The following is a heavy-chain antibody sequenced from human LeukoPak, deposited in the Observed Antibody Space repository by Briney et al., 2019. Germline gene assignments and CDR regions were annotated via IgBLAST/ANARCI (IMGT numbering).Heavy chain of an antibody. CDR3: AKRGLSRSSGYYYDY. Sequence: GGSLRLSCAASGFTFSSYGMHWVRQAPGKGLEWVAFIRYDGSNKYYADSVKGRFTISRDNSKNTLYLQMNSLRAEGTAVYYCAKRGLSRSSGYYYDYWGQGTLVTVSS. J-gene: IGHJ4*02. CDR2: IRYDGSNK. V-gene: IGHV3-30*02. CDR1: GFTFSSYG. D-gene: IGHD3-22*01.